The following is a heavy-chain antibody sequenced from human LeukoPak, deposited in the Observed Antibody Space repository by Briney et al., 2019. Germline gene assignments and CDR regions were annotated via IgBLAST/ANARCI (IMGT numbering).Heavy chain of an antibody. CDR2: MWYDGSNK. D-gene: IGHD3-3*01. CDR1: GFTFSSYG. CDR3: ARSYYDFWSGGRGFDY. V-gene: IGHV3-33*01. J-gene: IGHJ4*02. Sequence: GGSLRLSCAASGFTFSSYGMHWVRQAAGKGLEWVAVMWYDGSNKYYADSVKGRFTISRDNSKNTLSLQMNSLRVEDTAVYYCARSYYDFWSGGRGFDYWGQGTLVTVSS.